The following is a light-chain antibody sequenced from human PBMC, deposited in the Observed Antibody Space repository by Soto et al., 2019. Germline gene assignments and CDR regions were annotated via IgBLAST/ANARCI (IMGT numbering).Light chain of an antibody. CDR2: GAS. V-gene: IGKV3-20*01. Sequence: EIVLTQSPDTLSLSPGERATLSCRASQFFGSDYLAWYQQKPGQPPRLLIYGASRRATGIPDRFSGRGSGTDFTLTISSLEPEDFAMYYCQKYDGTGTFGQGTKVDNK. CDR3: QKYDGTGT. J-gene: IGKJ1*01. CDR1: QFFGSDY.